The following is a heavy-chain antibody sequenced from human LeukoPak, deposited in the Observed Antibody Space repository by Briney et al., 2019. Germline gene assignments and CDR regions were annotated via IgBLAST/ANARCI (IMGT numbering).Heavy chain of an antibody. J-gene: IGHJ4*02. CDR2: ISSSSSYI. CDR3: ARGGIAAAVARVDY. V-gene: IGHV3-21*01. Sequence: GGSLRLSCAASGSTFSSHTMNWVRQAPGKGLEWVSSISSSSSYIYYADSVKGRFTISRDNAKNSLYLQMNSLRAEDTAVYYCARGGIAAAVARVDYWGQGTLVTVSS. CDR1: GSTFSSHT. D-gene: IGHD6-13*01.